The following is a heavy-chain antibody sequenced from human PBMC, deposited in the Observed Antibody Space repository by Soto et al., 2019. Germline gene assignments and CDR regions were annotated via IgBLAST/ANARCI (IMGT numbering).Heavy chain of an antibody. CDR1: GFTFSSYA. CDR3: AKYQAGDIVVVPAAMKRIAVAPFDY. V-gene: IGHV3-23*01. CDR2: ISGSGGST. D-gene: IGHD2-2*01. J-gene: IGHJ4*02. Sequence: GGSLRLSCASSGFTFSSYAMSWVRQAPGKGLEWVSAISGSGGSTYYADSVKGRFTISRDNSKNTLYLQMNSLRAEDTAVYYCAKYQAGDIVVVPAAMKRIAVAPFDYWGQGTLVTVSS.